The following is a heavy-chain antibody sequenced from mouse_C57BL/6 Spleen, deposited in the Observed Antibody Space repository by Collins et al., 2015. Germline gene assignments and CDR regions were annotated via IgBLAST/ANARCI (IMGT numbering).Heavy chain of an antibody. J-gene: IGHJ2*01. CDR1: GYTFTSYW. D-gene: IGHD1-1*01. Sequence: QVQLQQPGAELVRPGASVKLSCKASGYTFTSYWINWVKQRPGQGLEWIGNIYPSDSYTNYNQKFKDKATLTVDKSSSTAYMQLSSPTSEDSAVYYCTRGYYGSSPYFDYWGQGTTLTVSS. V-gene: IGHV1-69*02. CDR2: IYPSDSYT. CDR3: TRGYYGSSPYFDY.